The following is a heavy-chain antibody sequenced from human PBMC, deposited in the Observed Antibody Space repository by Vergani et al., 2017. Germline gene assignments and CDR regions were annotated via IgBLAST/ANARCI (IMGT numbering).Heavy chain of an antibody. CDR2: IWYDGSNQ. V-gene: IGHV3-33*01. Sequence: QVQLVESGGGVVQPGRSLRLSCAASGFTFSSYGMPWVRQAPGKGLEWVAVIWYDGSNQYYADSVKGRFTISRDNSKTTLYLQMNSLRAEDTAVYYCARDWGVNYYDSSGYQLGDWGQGTLVTVSS. D-gene: IGHD3-22*01. CDR1: GFTFSSYG. J-gene: IGHJ4*02. CDR3: ARDWGVNYYDSSGYQLGD.